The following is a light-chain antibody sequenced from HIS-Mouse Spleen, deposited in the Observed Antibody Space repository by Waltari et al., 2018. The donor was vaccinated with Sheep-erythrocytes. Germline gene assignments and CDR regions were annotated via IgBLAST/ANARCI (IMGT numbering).Light chain of an antibody. CDR2: GAS. J-gene: IGKJ1*01. CDR1: QSVSSN. CDR3: QQYNNWPWT. Sequence: EIVMTQSPATLSVSPGERATLSCRASQSVSSNLACYQQKPGQAPRPLIYGASTRATGIPARFSGSGYGTEFTLTISSMQSEDFAVYYCQQYNNWPWTFGQGTKVEIK. V-gene: IGKV3-15*01.